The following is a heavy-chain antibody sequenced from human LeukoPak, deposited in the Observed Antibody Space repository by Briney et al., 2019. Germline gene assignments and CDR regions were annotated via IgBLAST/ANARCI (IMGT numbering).Heavy chain of an antibody. CDR3: TTDRYSLYYFDY. J-gene: IGHJ4*02. V-gene: IGHV3-15*01. CDR2: IKSKTDGGTT. CDR1: GFTFSNAW. Sequence: GGSLRLSCAASGFTFSNAWMSWVRQAPGKGLEWVGRIKSKTDGGTTDYAAPVKGIFTISRDDSKNTLYLQMNSLKTEDTALYYCTTDRYSLYYFDYWGQGTLVTVSS. D-gene: IGHD2-21*01.